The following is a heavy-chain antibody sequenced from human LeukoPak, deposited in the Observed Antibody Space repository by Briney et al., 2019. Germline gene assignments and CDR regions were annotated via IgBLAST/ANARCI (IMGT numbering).Heavy chain of an antibody. V-gene: IGHV1-18*01. J-gene: IGHJ5*02. CDR2: ISAYNGNT. Sequence: ASVKVSCKASGYTFTTYGISWVRQATGQGLEWMGWISAYNGNTHYAQKLQGRVTMTTDTSTSTAYMELRSLRSDDTAVYYCARAKLGYCTNGVCYSTWFDPWGQGTLVTVSS. CDR1: GYTFTTYG. D-gene: IGHD2-8*01. CDR3: ARAKLGYCTNGVCYSTWFDP.